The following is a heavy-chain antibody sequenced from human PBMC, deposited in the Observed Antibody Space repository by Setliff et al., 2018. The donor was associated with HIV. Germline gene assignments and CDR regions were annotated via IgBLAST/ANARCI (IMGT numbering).Heavy chain of an antibody. CDR2: FDPEDGET. CDR1: GYTLTELS. D-gene: IGHD6-13*01. J-gene: IGHJ1*01. V-gene: IGHV1-24*01. CDR3: ATDPGYSSTWYSESFQH. Sequence: GAPVKVSCKISGYTLTELSIHWVRQAPGKGLEWMANFDPEDGETFYAQRFQGRLTMTEDTPTDTAYMELSSLRSDDTAMYYCATDPGYSSTWYSESFQHWGQGTVVTVSS.